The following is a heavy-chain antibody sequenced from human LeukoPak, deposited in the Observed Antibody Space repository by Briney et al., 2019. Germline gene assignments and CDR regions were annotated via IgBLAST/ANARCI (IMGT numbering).Heavy chain of an antibody. CDR3: ARLTTSWFDP. V-gene: IGHV3-48*04. CDR2: ISSSSSTI. D-gene: IGHD4-17*01. CDR1: GFTFSSYA. J-gene: IGHJ5*02. Sequence: GGSLRLSCAASGFTFSSYAMNWVRQAPGKGLEWVSYISSSSSTIYYADSVKGRFTISRDNAKNSLYLQMNSLRAEDTAVYYCARLTTSWFDPWGQGTLVTVSS.